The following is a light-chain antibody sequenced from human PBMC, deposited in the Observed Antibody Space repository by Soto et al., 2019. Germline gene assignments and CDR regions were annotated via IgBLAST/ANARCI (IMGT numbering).Light chain of an antibody. V-gene: IGKV1-12*01. CDR2: DVS. J-gene: IGKJ5*01. CDR1: QAVNSW. Sequence: DNPLTQSPSSISASVGDRVPITWLASQAVNSWLTWFQQKPGMAPKLVIYDVSSLQSGVPSRFSGSGSGTEFTLTISSLQPEDFATYYCQQSNYHPISFGQGTRLEIK. CDR3: QQSNYHPIS.